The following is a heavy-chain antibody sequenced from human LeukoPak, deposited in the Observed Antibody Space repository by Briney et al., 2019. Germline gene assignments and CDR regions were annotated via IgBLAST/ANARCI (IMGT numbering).Heavy chain of an antibody. CDR3: AREPRLPDTAAAKRYYYYYMDV. D-gene: IGHD6-13*01. J-gene: IGHJ6*03. CDR1: GYTFTGYY. V-gene: IGHV1-2*02. CDR2: INSNSGDT. Sequence: ASVKVSYKASGYTFTGYYIHWVRQAPGQGLEWMEWINSNSGDTHYAQKFQGRVTMTRDTSISTAYMELSRLRSDDTAVYYCAREPRLPDTAAAKRYYYYYMDVWGKGTTVTVSS.